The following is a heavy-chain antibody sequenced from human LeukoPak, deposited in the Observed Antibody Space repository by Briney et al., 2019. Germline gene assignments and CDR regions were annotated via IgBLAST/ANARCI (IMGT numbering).Heavy chain of an antibody. CDR3: AKDHYWSLDY. V-gene: IGHV3-74*01. CDR1: GFDFSSNW. D-gene: IGHD3-3*01. CDR2: IKGDGIST. J-gene: IGHJ4*02. Sequence: GGSLRLSCAASGFDFSSNWMHWVRHAPGQGLVWVSRIKGDGISTNYADSVKGRFTISRDIAKNTLYLQMNSLRAEDTGVYYCAKDHYWSLDYWGRGTLVTVSS.